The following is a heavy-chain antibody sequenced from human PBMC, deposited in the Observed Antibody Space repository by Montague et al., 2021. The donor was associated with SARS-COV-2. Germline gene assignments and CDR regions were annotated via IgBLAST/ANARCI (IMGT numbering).Heavy chain of an antibody. J-gene: IGHJ4*02. CDR2: VSHPGSA. V-gene: IGHV4-34*01. D-gene: IGHD3-9*01. CDR3: ARGVYIRVIFVVSPRYYFDY. Sequence: SETLSLTCAVYTEAFNGYYWTWIRQPPGKGLEWIGDVSHPGSAKYNPSLKGRVSISVNTWRKQVSLRLTSVTAADTATYYCARGVYIRVIFVVSPRYYFDYWGQGNMVAVSA. CDR1: TEAFNGYY.